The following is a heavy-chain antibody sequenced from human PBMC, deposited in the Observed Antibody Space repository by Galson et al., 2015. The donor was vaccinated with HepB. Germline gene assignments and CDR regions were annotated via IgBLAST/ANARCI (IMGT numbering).Heavy chain of an antibody. J-gene: IGHJ4*02. CDR3: ARDRYSAQYYFDY. D-gene: IGHD1-1*01. CDR2: IWYDGSNK. V-gene: IGHV3-33*01. CDR1: GFTFSSYG. Sequence: SLRLSCAASGFTFSSYGMHWVRQAPGKGLEWVAVIWYDGSNKYYADSVKGRFTISRDNSKNTLYLQMNSLRAEDTAVYYCARDRYSAQYYFDYWGQGTLVTVSS.